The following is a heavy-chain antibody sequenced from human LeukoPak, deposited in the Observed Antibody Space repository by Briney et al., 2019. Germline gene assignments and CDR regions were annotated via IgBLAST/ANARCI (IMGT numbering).Heavy chain of an antibody. D-gene: IGHD6-6*01. CDR1: GGTFSSYA. V-gene: IGHV1-69*04. CDR2: IIPILGIA. Sequence: SVKVSCKASGGTFSSYAISWVRQAPGQGLEWMGRIIPILGIANYAQKFQGRVTITADKSTSTAYMELSSLRSEDTAVYYCASNIWEYSSSSSGMDVWGQGTTITVSS. CDR3: ASNIWEYSSSSSGMDV. J-gene: IGHJ6*02.